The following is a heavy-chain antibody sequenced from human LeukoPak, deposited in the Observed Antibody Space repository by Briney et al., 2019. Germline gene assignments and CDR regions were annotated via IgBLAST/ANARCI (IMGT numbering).Heavy chain of an antibody. CDR3: ARDGTTVGVYAFDI. V-gene: IGHV4-59*01. CDR1: GGSISSYY. Sequence: PSETLSLTCTVSGGSISSYYWSWIRQPPGKGLEWIGYIYYSGSTNYNPSLKSRVTISVDTSKNQFSLKLSSVTAADTAVYYCARDGTTVGVYAFDIWGQGTMVTVSS. J-gene: IGHJ3*02. CDR2: IYYSGST. D-gene: IGHD4-23*01.